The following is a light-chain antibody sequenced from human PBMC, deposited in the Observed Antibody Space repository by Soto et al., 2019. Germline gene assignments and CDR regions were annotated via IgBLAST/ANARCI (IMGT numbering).Light chain of an antibody. CDR3: QNLGT. V-gene: IGKV1-27*01. CDR2: AAS. CDR1: QGISNY. Sequence: DIQMTQSPSSLSASVGDRVTITCRASQGISNYLAWYQQKPGKVPKLLIYAASTLHSGVPSRFSGSGSGTDFPLTISSLQPEDVATYYCQNLGTFGQGTKVEIK. J-gene: IGKJ1*01.